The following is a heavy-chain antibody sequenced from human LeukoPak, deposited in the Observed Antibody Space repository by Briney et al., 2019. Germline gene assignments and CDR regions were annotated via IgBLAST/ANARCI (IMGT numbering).Heavy chain of an antibody. V-gene: IGHV4-59*08. CDR1: GGSISSYY. Sequence: PSETLSLTCTVSGGSISSYYWSWIRQPPGKGLEWIGYIYYSGSTNYNPSLKSRVTISVDTSKNQFSLKLSSVTAADTAVYYCARGAAAGYGYDYWGQGTLVTVSS. J-gene: IGHJ4*02. D-gene: IGHD6-13*01. CDR3: ARGAAAGYGYDY. CDR2: IYYSGST.